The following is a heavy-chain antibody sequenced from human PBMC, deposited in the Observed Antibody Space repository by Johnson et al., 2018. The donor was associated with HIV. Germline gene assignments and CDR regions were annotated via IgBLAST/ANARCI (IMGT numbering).Heavy chain of an antibody. CDR1: GFTFSSYA. CDR3: ARVRPNPTVTTRGAAFDI. V-gene: IGHV3-30-3*01. CDR2: ISYDGSNE. D-gene: IGHD4-17*01. Sequence: VQLVESGGGVVQPGRSLRLSCAASGFTFSSYAMHWVRQAPGKGLEWVAVISYDGSNEYYTDSVKGRFTISRDNSNNPLYLQMKSLRAEDTAVYYCARVRPNPTVTTRGAAFDIWGQGTMVTVSS. J-gene: IGHJ3*02.